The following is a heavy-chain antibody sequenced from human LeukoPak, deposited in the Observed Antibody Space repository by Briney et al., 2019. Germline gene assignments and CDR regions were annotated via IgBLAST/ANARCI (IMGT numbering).Heavy chain of an antibody. J-gene: IGHJ3*01. CDR2: VYYKGDT. CDR3: ARHVTVTYDALDL. V-gene: IGHV4-59*08. Sequence: SETLSLTCSVSGGSPTGYFWTWIRQPPGKGPEWIGYVYYKGDTSYSPSLDSRVSISVDTSKKQFSRKLNSVTAADTAVYYCARHVTVTYDALDLWGQGTMVTVSS. D-gene: IGHD4-11*01. CDR1: GGSPTGYF.